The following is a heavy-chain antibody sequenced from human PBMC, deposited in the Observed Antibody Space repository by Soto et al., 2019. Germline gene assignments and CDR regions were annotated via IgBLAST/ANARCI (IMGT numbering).Heavy chain of an antibody. J-gene: IGHJ4*02. CDR1: GFPFSSYG. CDR2: IYYDGSNK. Sequence: GGSLSLSCAVSGFPFSSYGMNWVRQAPGKGLEWVAAIYYDGSNKYYADSVRGRFTISRDNFKNTLYLHMNSLRAEDTAVYYCARDSKDDSSGYYAGFDYWGQGTLVTVSS. V-gene: IGHV3-33*01. CDR3: ARDSKDDSSGYYAGFDY. D-gene: IGHD3-22*01.